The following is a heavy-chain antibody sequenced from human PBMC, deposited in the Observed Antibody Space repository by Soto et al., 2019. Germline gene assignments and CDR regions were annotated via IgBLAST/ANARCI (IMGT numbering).Heavy chain of an antibody. Sequence: PGGSLRLSCAASGFTFSSYSMNWVRQAPGKGLEWVSAISGSGGSTYYADSVRGRFTISRDNAKNTLYLQMNSLRAEDTPVYYCAKDTRVGGYSYAGFDPWGQGT. CDR3: AKDTRVGGYSYAGFDP. V-gene: IGHV3-23*01. CDR1: GFTFSSYS. CDR2: ISGSGGST. J-gene: IGHJ5*02. D-gene: IGHD5-18*01.